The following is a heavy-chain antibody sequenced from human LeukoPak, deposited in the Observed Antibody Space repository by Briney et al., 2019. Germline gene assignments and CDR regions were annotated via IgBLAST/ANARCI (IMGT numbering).Heavy chain of an antibody. Sequence: PSETLSLTCTVSGYSISSGYYWGWIRQPPGKGLEWIGSIYHSGSTYYNPSLKSRVTISVDTSKNQFSLKLSSVTAADTAVYYCARGGTTAASALWGQGTLVTVSS. J-gene: IGHJ4*02. CDR2: IYHSGST. CDR1: GYSISSGYY. D-gene: IGHD6-13*01. CDR3: ARGGTTAASAL. V-gene: IGHV4-38-2*02.